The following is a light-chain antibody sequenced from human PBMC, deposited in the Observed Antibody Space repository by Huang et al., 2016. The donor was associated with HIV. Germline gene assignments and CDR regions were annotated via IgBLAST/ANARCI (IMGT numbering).Light chain of an antibody. CDR1: QSISSY. CDR2: AAS. Sequence: DSQLTQSPSSLFASVGDRVTLTCRASQSISSYLNWYQQKPGKAPKILIYAASSLQSWVPSSFSGSGSETDFTLTIRSLQPDDFATYYCQQSYSTPRTFGQGTHLEIK. V-gene: IGKV1-39*01. CDR3: QQSYSTPRT. J-gene: IGKJ2*01.